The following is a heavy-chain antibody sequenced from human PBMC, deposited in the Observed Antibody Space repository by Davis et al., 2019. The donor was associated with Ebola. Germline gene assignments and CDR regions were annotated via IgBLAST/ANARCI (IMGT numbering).Heavy chain of an antibody. CDR2: INHSGST. V-gene: IGHV4-34*01. CDR3: ARGLPYQLLYVDYYYGMDV. CDR1: GGSFSGYY. Sequence: ESLKISCAVYGGSFSGYYWSWIRQPPGKGLEWIGEINHSGSTNYNPSLKSRVTISVDTSKNQFSLKLSSVTAADTAVYYCARGLPYQLLYVDYYYGMDVWGQGTTVTVSS. D-gene: IGHD2-2*02. J-gene: IGHJ6*02.